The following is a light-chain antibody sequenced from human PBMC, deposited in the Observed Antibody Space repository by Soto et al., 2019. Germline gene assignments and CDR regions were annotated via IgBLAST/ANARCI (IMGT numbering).Light chain of an antibody. J-gene: IGLJ1*01. Sequence: QSALTQPRSVSGSPGQSVTISCTGTSSDVGGYNYVSWCQQHPGKAPKLMIYDVSKRPSGVPDRFSGSKSGNTASLTISGLQAEDEADYYCCSYAGSYTPWVFGTGTKVTV. CDR1: SSDVGGYNY. V-gene: IGLV2-11*01. CDR2: DVS. CDR3: CSYAGSYTPWV.